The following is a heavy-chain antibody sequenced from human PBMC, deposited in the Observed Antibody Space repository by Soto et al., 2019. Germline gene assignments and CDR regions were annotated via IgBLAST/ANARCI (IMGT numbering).Heavy chain of an antibody. CDR2: IRSKAYGGTT. J-gene: IGHJ4*02. V-gene: IGHV3-49*04. CDR3: TSLFTGIAVAGSIN. Sequence: PGGSLRLSCTASGFTFGDYAMSWVRQAPGKGLEWVGFIRSKAYGGTTEYAASVKGRFTISRDDSKSIAYLQMNSLKTEDTAVYYCTSLFTGIAVAGSINWGQGTLVTVSS. D-gene: IGHD6-19*01. CDR1: GFTFGDYA.